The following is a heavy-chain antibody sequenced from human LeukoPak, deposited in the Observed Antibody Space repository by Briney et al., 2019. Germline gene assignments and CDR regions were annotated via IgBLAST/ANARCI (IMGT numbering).Heavy chain of an antibody. Sequence: PSETLSLTCSVSGGSINSHYWSWIRKPPGKRQEWIGYIFNTGNTNYNPSLASRVTMSVDTSRAQFFLRLSPVTAADTAIYYCASRPADTTWYGVFDYWSQGTLVTVSS. CDR1: GGSINSHY. CDR2: IFNTGNT. J-gene: IGHJ4*02. V-gene: IGHV4-59*11. CDR3: ASRPADTTWYGVFDY. D-gene: IGHD3-10*01.